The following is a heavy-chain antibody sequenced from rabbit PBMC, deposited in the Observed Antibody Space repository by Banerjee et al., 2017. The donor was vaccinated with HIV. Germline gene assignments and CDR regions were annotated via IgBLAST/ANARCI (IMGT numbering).Heavy chain of an antibody. V-gene: IGHV1S40*01. CDR1: GFSFSISYY. D-gene: IGHD7-1*01. J-gene: IGHJ4*01. Sequence: QSLEESGGDLVKPGASLTLTCTASGFSFSISYYMCWVRQAPGKGLEWIACIYTGSSGSTYYTSWAKGRFTISKTSSTTVTLQMTSLTAADTATYFCASTGAGYAGYGYYFNLWGQGTLVTVS. CDR2: IYTGSSGST. CDR3: ASTGAGYAGYGYYFNL.